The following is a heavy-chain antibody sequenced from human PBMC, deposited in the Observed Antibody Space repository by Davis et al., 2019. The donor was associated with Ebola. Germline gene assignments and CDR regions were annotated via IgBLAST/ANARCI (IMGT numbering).Heavy chain of an antibody. CDR3: PRRGYYDSSGYYYYFDY. V-gene: IGHV5-10-1*01. J-gene: IGHJ4*02. CDR2: IDPSDSYT. CDR1: GYSFTNYW. D-gene: IGHD3-22*01. Sequence: GESLKISCKGSGYSFTNYWIGWARQMPGKGLEWMGRIDPSDSYTNYSPSFQGHVTISADKSISTAYLQWSSLKASDTAMYYCPRRGYYDSSGYYYYFDYWGQGTLVTVSS.